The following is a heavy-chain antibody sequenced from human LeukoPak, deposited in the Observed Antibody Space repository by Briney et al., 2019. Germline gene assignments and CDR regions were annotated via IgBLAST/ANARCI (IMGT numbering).Heavy chain of an antibody. CDR3: ARDFDATNWFDP. J-gene: IGHJ5*02. CDR2: INPNSGGT. CDR1: GYTFTGYY. V-gene: IGHV1-2*02. Sequence: ASVKVSCKASGYTFTGYYMHWVRQAPGQGLEWMGWINPNSGGTNYAQKFQGGVTMTRDTSISTAYMELSRLRSDDTAVYYCARDFDATNWFDPWGQGTLVTVSS. D-gene: IGHD1-1*01.